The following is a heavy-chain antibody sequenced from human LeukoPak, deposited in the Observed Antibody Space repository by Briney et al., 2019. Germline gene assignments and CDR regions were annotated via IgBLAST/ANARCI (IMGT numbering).Heavy chain of an antibody. CDR2: IYSSGAT. J-gene: IGHJ4*02. Sequence: SETLSLACTVSGGSISGYYWSWIRQPPGRALEWIGYIYSSGATNSNPSLKSRVTISVDSSKNQFSLKLTSVTAADTAVYYCARRFDTSGWVDYWGQGTLVTVSS. CDR1: GGSISGYY. CDR3: ARRFDTSGWVDY. D-gene: IGHD6-19*01. V-gene: IGHV4-4*09.